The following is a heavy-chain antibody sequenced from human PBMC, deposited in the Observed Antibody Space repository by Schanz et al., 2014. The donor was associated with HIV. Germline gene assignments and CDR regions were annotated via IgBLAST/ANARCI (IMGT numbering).Heavy chain of an antibody. CDR3: ARSPSYGMDV. CDR1: GFTFSTYR. CDR2: ISSSSTTR. Sequence: EVRLVESGGTSVQPGGSLRLSCAASGFTFSTYRMNWVRQAPGKGLEWVSYISSSSTTRHYADSVKGRFTISRDNAKNSLSRQMNSLRDEDTAVYYCARSPSYGMDVWGQGTTVTVSS. J-gene: IGHJ6*02. V-gene: IGHV3-48*02.